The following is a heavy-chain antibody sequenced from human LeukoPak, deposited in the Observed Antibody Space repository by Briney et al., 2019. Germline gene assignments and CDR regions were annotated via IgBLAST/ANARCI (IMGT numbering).Heavy chain of an antibody. D-gene: IGHD6-13*01. J-gene: IGHJ3*02. CDR2: ISGSGGST. Sequence: PGGSLRLSCAASGFTFNSYALSWVRQAPGKGLEWVSGISGSGGSTYYAGSVRGRFTIARDNFKNMLYLQMNSLRGEDTAVYYCAKLESTYSSDAFDIWGQGTMVTVSS. V-gene: IGHV3-23*01. CDR3: AKLESTYSSDAFDI. CDR1: GFTFNSYA.